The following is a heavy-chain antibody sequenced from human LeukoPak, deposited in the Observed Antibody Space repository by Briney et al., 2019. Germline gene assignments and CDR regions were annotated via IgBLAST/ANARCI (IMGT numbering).Heavy chain of an antibody. CDR3: AKGIGELRFLEWLLDY. Sequence: PGGSLRLSCAASGFTFSSYGMTWVRQAPGKGLEWVSAISGSGGSTYYADSVKGRFTISRDNSKNTLYLQMNSLRAEDTAVYYCAKGIGELRFLEWLLDYWGQGTLVTVSS. D-gene: IGHD3-3*01. J-gene: IGHJ4*02. CDR2: ISGSGGST. V-gene: IGHV3-23*01. CDR1: GFTFSSYG.